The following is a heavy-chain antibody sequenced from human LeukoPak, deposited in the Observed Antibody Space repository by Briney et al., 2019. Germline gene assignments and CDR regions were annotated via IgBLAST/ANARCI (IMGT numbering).Heavy chain of an antibody. CDR2: IIWISNTI. CDR1: GVTFGDYA. CDR3: AKARYCSSTSCYWDY. V-gene: IGHV3-9*03. Sequence: PGGSLRLSCAASGVTFGDYAMHWVRQVPGKGLEWVSGIIWISNTIDYADSVKGRFTISRDNAKNSLYLQMNSLRAEDMALYYCAKARYCSSTSCYWDYWGQGTLVTVSS. D-gene: IGHD2-2*01. J-gene: IGHJ4*02.